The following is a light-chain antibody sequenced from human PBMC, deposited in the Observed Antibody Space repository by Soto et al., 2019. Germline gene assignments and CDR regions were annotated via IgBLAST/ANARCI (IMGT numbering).Light chain of an antibody. CDR1: QSISSW. V-gene: IGKV1-5*01. CDR3: QQYNSYSGGT. Sequence: DIQMTQSPSTLSASVGDRVTITCRASQSISSWLAWYQQKPGKAPKLLIYDASSLESGVPSRFSGSGSGTEFTLTISSLQTDDFATDYCQQYNSYSGGTFGQGTKVEIK. CDR2: DAS. J-gene: IGKJ1*01.